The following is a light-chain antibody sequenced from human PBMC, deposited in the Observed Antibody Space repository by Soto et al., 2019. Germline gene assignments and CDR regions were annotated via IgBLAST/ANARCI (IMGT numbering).Light chain of an antibody. CDR3: QSYDSSLSASDWV. CDR2: ANN. Sequence: QSVLTQPPSVSGAPGPRVTISCTGSSSNIGAGYDVHWYQQLPGTAPKLLIYANNNRPSGVPGRFSGSKSGTSASLAITGLQAEDEADYDCQSYDSSLSASDWVFGGGTKLTVL. J-gene: IGLJ3*02. V-gene: IGLV1-40*01. CDR1: SSNIGAGYD.